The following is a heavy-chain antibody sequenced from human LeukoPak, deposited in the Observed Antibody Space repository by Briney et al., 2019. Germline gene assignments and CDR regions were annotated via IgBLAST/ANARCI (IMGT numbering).Heavy chain of an antibody. Sequence: SETLSLTCTVSGGSISSYYWSWIRQPAGKGLEWIGRIYTSGSTNYNPSLKSRVTMSVDTSKKQFSLKLSSVTAADTAVYYCARDLSYGHNDAFDIWGQGTMVTVSS. CDR3: ARDLSYGHNDAFDI. CDR2: IYTSGST. V-gene: IGHV4-4*07. D-gene: IGHD5-18*01. CDR1: GGSISSYY. J-gene: IGHJ3*02.